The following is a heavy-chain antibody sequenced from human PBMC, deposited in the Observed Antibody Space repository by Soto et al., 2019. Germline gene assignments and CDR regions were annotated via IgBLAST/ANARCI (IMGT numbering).Heavy chain of an antibody. CDR3: ARQQSSGLWSFDC. D-gene: IGHD3-10*01. V-gene: IGHV4-39*01. J-gene: IGHJ4*02. CDR1: GGSISSSAYW. Sequence: QLQLQESVPGLVKPSETLSLTCTVSGGSISSSAYWWTWTSQPPGKGLEWIGSIYHSGSTYYNPSLKSRVIMSVDTSKNQFSLNLSSVTAADTAVYYCARQQSSGLWSFDCWGQGTLVTVSS. CDR2: IYHSGST.